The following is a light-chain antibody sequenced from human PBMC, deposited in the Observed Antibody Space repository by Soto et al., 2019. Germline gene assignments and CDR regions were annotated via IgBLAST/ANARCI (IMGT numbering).Light chain of an antibody. CDR2: GAS. CDR3: HQYANWPPWT. Sequence: EIVMTQSPATLSVSPGERATLSCRASQSVSSYLAWYQQRPGQAPRLVIYGASTRATGVPARFSGSGSGTEFTLTISSLQSEDFADYYCHQYANWPPWTFGQGTKVEIK. V-gene: IGKV3-15*01. J-gene: IGKJ1*01. CDR1: QSVSSY.